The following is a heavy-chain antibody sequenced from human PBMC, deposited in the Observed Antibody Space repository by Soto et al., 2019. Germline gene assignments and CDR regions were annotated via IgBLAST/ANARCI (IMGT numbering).Heavy chain of an antibody. CDR3: ARDRRYCTNGVCYSYGMDV. J-gene: IGHJ6*02. V-gene: IGHV4-59*01. D-gene: IGHD2-8*01. CDR2: IYYSGST. CDR1: GGSISSYS. Sequence: RSLHCPVSGGSISSYSWSWIRQPPGTGLEWIGYIYYSGSTNYNPSLKSRVTISVDTSKNQFSLKLSSVTAADTAVYYCARDRRYCTNGVCYSYGMDVWGQGTTVTVSS.